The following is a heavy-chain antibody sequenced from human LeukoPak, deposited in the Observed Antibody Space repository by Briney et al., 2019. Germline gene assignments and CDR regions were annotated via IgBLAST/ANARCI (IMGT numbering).Heavy chain of an antibody. CDR3: ASSHPLGSNNDYYTPFDY. CDR2: MYYSGST. J-gene: IGHJ4*02. CDR1: GGSISNYY. V-gene: IGHV4-59*01. Sequence: SETLSLTCTVSGGSISNYYWSWIRQPPGKGLEWIGYMYYSGSTNYNPSLKSRVTISVDTSKNQFPLKLSSVTPADTAVYYCASSHPLGSNNDYYTPFDYWGQGTLVTVSS. D-gene: IGHD3-3*01.